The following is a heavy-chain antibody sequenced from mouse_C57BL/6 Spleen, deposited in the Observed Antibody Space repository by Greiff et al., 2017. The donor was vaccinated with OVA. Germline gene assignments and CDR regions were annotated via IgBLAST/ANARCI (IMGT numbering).Heavy chain of an antibody. CDR2: ISSGSSTI. CDR1: GFTFSDYG. J-gene: IGHJ3*01. V-gene: IGHV5-17*01. CDR3: ARPYYSNYESGFAY. D-gene: IGHD2-5*01. Sequence: EVQLVESGGGLVKPGGSLKLSCAASGFTFSDYGMHWVRQAPEKGLEWVAYISSGSSTIYYADTVKGRFTISRDNAKNTLFLQMTSLRSEDTAMYYCARPYYSNYESGFAYWGQGTLVTVSA.